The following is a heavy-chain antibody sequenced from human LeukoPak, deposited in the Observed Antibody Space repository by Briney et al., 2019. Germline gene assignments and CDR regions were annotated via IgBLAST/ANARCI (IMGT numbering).Heavy chain of an antibody. CDR1: GFTFSSYG. Sequence: GGSLRLSCAASGFTFSSYGMHWVRQAPGKGLEWVAVISYDGSNKYYADSVKGRFTISRDNPKNTLYLQMNSLRAEDTAVYYCAKDHYGGNYKYYFDYWGQGTLVTVSP. CDR2: ISYDGSNK. V-gene: IGHV3-30*18. CDR3: AKDHYGGNYKYYFDY. J-gene: IGHJ4*02. D-gene: IGHD4-23*01.